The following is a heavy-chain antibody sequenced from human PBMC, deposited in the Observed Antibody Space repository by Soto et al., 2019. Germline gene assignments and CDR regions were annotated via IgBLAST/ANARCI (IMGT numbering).Heavy chain of an antibody. CDR3: ARGRSSGWPIRVPDAFDI. V-gene: IGHV4-34*01. Sequence: SETLSLTCAVYGWSFSGYYWSWIRQPPGKGLEWIGEINHSGSTNYNPSLKSRVTISVDTSKNQFSLKLSSVTAADTAVYYCARGRSSGWPIRVPDAFDIWGQGTMVTVSS. D-gene: IGHD6-19*01. J-gene: IGHJ3*02. CDR1: GWSFSGYY. CDR2: INHSGST.